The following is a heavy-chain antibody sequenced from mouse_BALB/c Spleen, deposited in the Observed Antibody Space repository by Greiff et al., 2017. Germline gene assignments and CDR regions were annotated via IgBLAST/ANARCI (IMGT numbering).Heavy chain of an antibody. V-gene: IGHV3-2*02. J-gene: IGHJ3*01. CDR2: ISYSGST. D-gene: IGHD4-1*01. CDR1: GYSITSDYA. Sequence: VQLQESGPGLVKPSQSLSLTCTVTGYSITSDYAWNWIRQFPGNKLEWMGYISYSGSTSYNPSLKSRISITRDTSKNQFFLQLNSVTTEDTATYYCARSGWDWCAYWGEGTLVTVSA. CDR3: ARSGWDWCAY.